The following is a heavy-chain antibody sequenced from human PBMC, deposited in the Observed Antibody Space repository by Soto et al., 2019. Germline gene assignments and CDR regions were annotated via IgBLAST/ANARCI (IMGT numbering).Heavy chain of an antibody. J-gene: IGHJ3*02. CDR3: AKDKVVDYGDYSVRPNAFDI. V-gene: IGHV3-23*01. D-gene: IGHD4-17*01. Sequence: PGGSLRLSCAASGVTFSSYAMSWVRQAPGKGLEWVSAISGSGGSTYYADSVKGRFTISRDNSKNTLYLQMNSLRAEDTAVYYCAKDKVVDYGDYSVRPNAFDIWGQGTMVTVSS. CDR1: GVTFSSYA. CDR2: ISGSGGST.